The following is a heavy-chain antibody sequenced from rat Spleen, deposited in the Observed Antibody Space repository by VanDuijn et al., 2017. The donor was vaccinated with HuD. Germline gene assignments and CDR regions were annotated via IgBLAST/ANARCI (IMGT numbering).Heavy chain of an antibody. Sequence: EVQLQESGPGLVKPSQSLSLTCSVTGYSITSNYWGWIRKLPGNKMEWMGYISYSGTTGYNPSLKSRISITRDTSKNQFFLQLNSITADDTATYYCAAGTTGEWFAYWGQGTLVTVSS. CDR2: ISYSGTT. D-gene: IGHD1-6*01. J-gene: IGHJ3*01. CDR3: AAGTTGEWFAY. CDR1: GYSITSNY. V-gene: IGHV3-1*01.